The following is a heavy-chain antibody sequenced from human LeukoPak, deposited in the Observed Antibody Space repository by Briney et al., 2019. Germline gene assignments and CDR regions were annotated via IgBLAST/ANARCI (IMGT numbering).Heavy chain of an antibody. CDR3: ARDYDILTGLYYFDY. CDR2: INPNSGGT. CDR1: GYTFTGYY. Sequence: ASVKVSCKASGYTFTGYYMHWVRQAPGQGHEWMGWINPNSGGTNYAQKFQGRVTMTRDTSISTAYMELSRLRSDDTAVYYCARDYDILTGLYYFDYWGQGTLVTVSS. J-gene: IGHJ4*02. V-gene: IGHV1-2*02. D-gene: IGHD3-9*01.